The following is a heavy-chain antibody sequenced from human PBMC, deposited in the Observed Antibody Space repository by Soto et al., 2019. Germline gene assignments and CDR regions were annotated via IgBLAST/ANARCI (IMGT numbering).Heavy chain of an antibody. Sequence: QVQLVQSGAEVKKPGSSVKVSCKASGGTFSSYAISWVRQAPGQGLEWMGGIIPIFGTANYAQKFQGRVTITADESTSTAYMELSSLRSEDTAVYYCARDFMITFGGGRHYYYYGMDVWGQGTTVTVSS. CDR3: ARDFMITFGGGRHYYYYGMDV. CDR1: GGTFSSYA. CDR2: IIPIFGTA. V-gene: IGHV1-69*12. D-gene: IGHD3-16*01. J-gene: IGHJ6*02.